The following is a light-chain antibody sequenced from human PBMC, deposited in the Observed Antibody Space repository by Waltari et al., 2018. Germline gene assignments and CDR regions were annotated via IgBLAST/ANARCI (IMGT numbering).Light chain of an antibody. CDR1: QYIGPN. CDR2: TAS. CDR3: EQYNNWPPCT. J-gene: IGKJ2*02. Sequence: EIVMTQSPATLSVSPGERVTLSCRASQYIGPNLAWYQQKPGQAPRLLIYTASTRATCIPARFSGSGSGTDFTLTISGLQSEDFAVYYCEQYNNWPPCTFGQGTRLEI. V-gene: IGKV3D-15*01.